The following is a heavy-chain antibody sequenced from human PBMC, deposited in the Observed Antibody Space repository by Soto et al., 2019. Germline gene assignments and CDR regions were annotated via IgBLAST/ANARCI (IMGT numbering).Heavy chain of an antibody. Sequence: QVQLQESGPGLVKPSETLSLTCTVSGGSISSYYWSWIWQPPGKGLEWIGDIYYSGSTNYNPSLKSRVTISVATSNNQFSLKLSSVTAADTAVYYCARNYGPGYTFDYWGQGTLVTVSS. CDR2: IYYSGST. CDR3: ARNYGPGYTFDY. D-gene: IGHD3-10*01. J-gene: IGHJ4*02. V-gene: IGHV4-59*08. CDR1: GGSISSYY.